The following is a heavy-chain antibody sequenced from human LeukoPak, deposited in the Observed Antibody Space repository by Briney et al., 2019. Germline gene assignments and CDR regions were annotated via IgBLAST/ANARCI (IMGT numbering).Heavy chain of an antibody. CDR3: ARDRSRYFDM. Sequence: PSETLSLTCAVSGDSISSSSYSWGWIRQPPGKGLEWIGSIYYSGSTYYNVSLKSRVTTSIDTSKNQFSLKLSSVTAADTAVYYCARDRSRYFDMWGQGTMVTVSS. CDR2: IYYSGST. J-gene: IGHJ3*02. CDR1: GDSISSSSYS. V-gene: IGHV4-39*07.